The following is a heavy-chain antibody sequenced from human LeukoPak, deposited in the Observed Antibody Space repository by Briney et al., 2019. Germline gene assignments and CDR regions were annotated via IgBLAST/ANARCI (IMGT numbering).Heavy chain of an antibody. CDR3: ARGDIAAAFHYFDY. Sequence: ASVKVSCKASGYTFTMYYIHWVRQAPGQGLEWMGWINPNSGGTNYAQKFQGRVTMTRDTSISTAYMELSRLRSDDTAVYYCARGDIAAAFHYFDYWGQGTLVTVSS. CDR1: GYTFTMYY. CDR2: INPNSGGT. V-gene: IGHV1-2*02. J-gene: IGHJ4*02. D-gene: IGHD6-13*01.